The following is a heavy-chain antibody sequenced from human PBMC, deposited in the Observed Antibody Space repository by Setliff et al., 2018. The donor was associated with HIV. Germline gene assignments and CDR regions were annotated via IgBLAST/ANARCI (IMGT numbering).Heavy chain of an antibody. CDR3: ARAKATRQARPTNCFDP. D-gene: IGHD1-1*01. CDR1: GGSISSYY. CDR2: IYYSGST. J-gene: IGHJ5*02. V-gene: IGHV4-59*01. Sequence: SETLSLTCTVSGGSISSYYWSWIRQPPGKGLEWIGYIYYSGSTNYNPSLKSRVTISVDTSKNQFSLKLSSVTAADTAVYYCARAKATRQARPTNCFDPWGQGTLVTVSS.